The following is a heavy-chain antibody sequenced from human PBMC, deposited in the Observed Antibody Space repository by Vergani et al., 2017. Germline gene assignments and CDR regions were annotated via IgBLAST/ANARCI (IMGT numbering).Heavy chain of an antibody. V-gene: IGHV1-69*02. Sequence: QVQLVQSGAEVKKPGSSVKVSCKASGGTFSSYTISWVRQAPGQGLEWMGRIIPILGIANYAQKFQGRVTITADKSTSTAYMELSSLRSEDTAVYYCARQGYCSSTSSYGYYYYYGMDVWGQGTTVTVSS. D-gene: IGHD2-2*01. CDR2: IIPILGIA. CDR3: ARQGYCSSTSSYGYYYYYGMDV. CDR1: GGTFSSYT. J-gene: IGHJ6*02.